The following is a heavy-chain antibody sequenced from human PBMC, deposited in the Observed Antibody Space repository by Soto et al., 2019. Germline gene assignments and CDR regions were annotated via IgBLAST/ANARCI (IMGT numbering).Heavy chain of an antibody. V-gene: IGHV3-13*01. CDR1: GFTFSSYD. CDR3: AREWEVAGYWYFDL. J-gene: IGHJ2*01. CDR2: ISTGGNS. Sequence: EVQLLESGGGLVQPGGSLRLSCAASGFTFSSYDMHWVRQVIGKGLEWVSAISTGGNSYYADSVKGRFTISRENAKNSVYLQMNSLTAGDTAVYYCAREWEVAGYWYFDLWGRGTLVTVSS. D-gene: IGHD6-19*01.